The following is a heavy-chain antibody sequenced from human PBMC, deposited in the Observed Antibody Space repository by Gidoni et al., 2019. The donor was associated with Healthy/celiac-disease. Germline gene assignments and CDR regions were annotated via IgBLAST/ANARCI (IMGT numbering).Heavy chain of an antibody. Sequence: QVQLQESGPGLVKPSQTLSLTCTVSGGSISSGSYYWSWIRQPAGKGLEWIGRIYTSGSTNYNPSLKSRVTISVDTSKNQFSLKLSSVTAADTAVYYCAREQGAVLWNNFDYWGQGTLVTVSS. CDR1: GGSISSGSYY. CDR3: AREQGAVLWNNFDY. D-gene: IGHD3-10*01. CDR2: IYTSGST. J-gene: IGHJ4*02. V-gene: IGHV4-61*02.